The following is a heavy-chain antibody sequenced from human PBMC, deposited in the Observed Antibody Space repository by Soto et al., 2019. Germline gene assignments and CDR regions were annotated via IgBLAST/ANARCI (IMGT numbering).Heavy chain of an antibody. CDR3: AKLASGYELNWFDP. J-gene: IGHJ5*02. D-gene: IGHD5-12*01. V-gene: IGHV3-53*01. Sequence: GGSLRLSCAASGFTVSNNYMSWVRQAPGKGLEWVSIIYSRGSTYYADSVKGRFTISRDNSKNTLYLQMNSLRAEDTAVYYCAKLASGYELNWFDPWGQGTLVTVSS. CDR1: GFTVSNNY. CDR2: IYSRGST.